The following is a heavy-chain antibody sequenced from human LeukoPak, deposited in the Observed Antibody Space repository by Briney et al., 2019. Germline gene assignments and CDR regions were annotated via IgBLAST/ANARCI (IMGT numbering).Heavy chain of an antibody. J-gene: IGHJ4*02. V-gene: IGHV1-69*13. D-gene: IGHD6-13*01. CDR3: ASRSIAAAGTTHLTFDY. CDR1: GGTFSSYA. Sequence: SVKLSCNASGGTFSSYAISWVRQARGQGREYMGEIFPIFGPANYGQKVQGRVTITADESTSTAYMEVSSLRSEDTAVYYCASRSIAAAGTTHLTFDYWGQRTLVTVSS. CDR2: IFPIFGPA.